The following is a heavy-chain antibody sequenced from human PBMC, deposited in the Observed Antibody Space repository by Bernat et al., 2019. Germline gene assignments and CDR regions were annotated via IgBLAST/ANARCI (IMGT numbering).Heavy chain of an antibody. D-gene: IGHD6-19*01. CDR3: ARDLSSGWSLVTTDYYYYGMDV. J-gene: IGHJ6*02. CDR2: ISYDGSNK. CDR1: GFTFSSYA. Sequence: QVQLVESGGGVVQPGRSLRLSCAASGFTFSSYAMHWVRQAPGKGLEWVAVISYDGSNKYYADSVKGRFTISRDNSKNTRYLQMNSLRAEDTAVYYCARDLSSGWSLVTTDYYYYGMDVWGQGTTVTVSS. V-gene: IGHV3-30-3*01.